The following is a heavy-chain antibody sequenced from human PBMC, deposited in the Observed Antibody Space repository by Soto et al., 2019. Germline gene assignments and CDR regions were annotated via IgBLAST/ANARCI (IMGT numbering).Heavy chain of an antibody. D-gene: IGHD5-18*01. CDR3: VGSLMSRAMESFDY. V-gene: IGHV4-59*01. J-gene: IGHJ4*02. CDR2: ISYTVDA. CDR1: AGSISRYY. Sequence: SETLSLTCSVSAGSISRYYWVWVRQSPGEGLEWIAHISYTVDASYNPSLKSRVTISLDTSKNQIALRLMSVTAADTAVYYCVGSLMSRAMESFDYWGQGTLVTVS.